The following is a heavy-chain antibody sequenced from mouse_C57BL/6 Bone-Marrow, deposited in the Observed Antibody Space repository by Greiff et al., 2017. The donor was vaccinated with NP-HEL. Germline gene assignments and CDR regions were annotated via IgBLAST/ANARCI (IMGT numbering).Heavy chain of an antibody. CDR3: ARSWVWLLPWYFDV. J-gene: IGHJ1*03. D-gene: IGHD2-3*01. V-gene: IGHV1-76*01. CDR1: GYTFTDYY. Sequence: QVHVKQSGAELVRPGASVKLSCKASGYTFTDYYINWVKQRPGQGLEWIARIYPGSGNTYYNEKFKGKATLTAEKSSSTAYMQLSSLTSEDSAVYFCARSWVWLLPWYFDVWGTGTTVTVSS. CDR2: IYPGSGNT.